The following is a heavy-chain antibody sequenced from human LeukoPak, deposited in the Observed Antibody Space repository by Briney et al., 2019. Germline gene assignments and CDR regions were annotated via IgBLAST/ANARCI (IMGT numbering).Heavy chain of an antibody. CDR3: AKDIYYYDRCRYFQH. V-gene: IGHV3-30*18. CDR2: ISYDGSNK. J-gene: IGHJ1*01. CDR1: GFTFSSYG. Sequence: PGGSLCPSRAASGFTFSSYGIHWVRQAPGKGLEWVAVISYDGSNKYYADSVKGRFTISRDNSKNTLYLQMNSLRAEDTAVNYCAKDIYYYDRCRYFQHWGHGVMVTVSS. D-gene: IGHD3-22*01.